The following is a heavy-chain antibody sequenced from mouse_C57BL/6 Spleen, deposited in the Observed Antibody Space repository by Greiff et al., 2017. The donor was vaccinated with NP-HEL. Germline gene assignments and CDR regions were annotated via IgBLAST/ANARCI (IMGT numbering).Heavy chain of an antibody. CDR1: GFNFKDYY. D-gene: IGHD3-2*02. Sequence: EVQLQQSGAELVKPGASVKLSCTASGFNFKDYYMHWVKQRTEQGLEWIGRIDPEDGDTKYAPKFQGKATITADTSSNAAYLQLSSLTSEDTAVCSCARGPAQATTGFAYWGQGTLVTVSA. V-gene: IGHV14-2*01. J-gene: IGHJ3*01. CDR3: ARGPAQATTGFAY. CDR2: IDPEDGDT.